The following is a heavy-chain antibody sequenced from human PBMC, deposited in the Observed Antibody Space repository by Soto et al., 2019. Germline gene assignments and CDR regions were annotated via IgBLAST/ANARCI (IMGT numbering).Heavy chain of an antibody. CDR2: MSTSSSTT. CDR3: ARGGYCSGTSCYSGYYGMDV. Sequence: GGSLRLSCAASGFTLSSYNMNWVRQAPGKGLEWVSYMSTSSSTTYYADSVKGRFTISRDNAKNSLYLQMNSLRDEDTAVYYCARGGYCSGTSCYSGYYGMDVWGQGTTVTVSS. CDR1: GFTLSSYN. V-gene: IGHV3-48*02. D-gene: IGHD2-2*01. J-gene: IGHJ6*02.